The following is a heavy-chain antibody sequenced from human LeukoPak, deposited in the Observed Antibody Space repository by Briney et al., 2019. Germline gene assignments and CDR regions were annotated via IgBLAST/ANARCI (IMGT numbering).Heavy chain of an antibody. J-gene: IGHJ2*01. V-gene: IGHV2-5*02. CDR1: GFSLSTSGVG. D-gene: IGHD2-21*02. Sequence: SGPTLVKPTQTLTLTCTFSGFSLSTSGVGVGWIRQPPGKALEWLALIYWDDDKRYSPSLKSRLTITKDTSKNQVVLTMTNVDHVDTATYYCVHRLRAPECGADCYYWYFDLWGRGTLVTVSS. CDR2: IYWDDDK. CDR3: VHRLRAPECGADCYYWYFDL.